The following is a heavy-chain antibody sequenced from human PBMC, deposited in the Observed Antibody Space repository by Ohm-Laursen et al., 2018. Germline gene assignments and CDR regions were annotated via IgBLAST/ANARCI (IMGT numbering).Heavy chain of an antibody. CDR1: GFTFSTYG. D-gene: IGHD3-22*01. CDR2: ISYDGSKE. Sequence: RSLRLSCTASGFTFSTYGMHWVRQAPGRGLEWVAVISYDGSKEYYGDSVRGRFTISRDNSENTLYLQMNSLRAEDTAIYYCVKASTSGYPANWFDPWGQGTLVTVSS. CDR3: VKASTSGYPANWFDP. J-gene: IGHJ5*02. V-gene: IGHV3-30*18.